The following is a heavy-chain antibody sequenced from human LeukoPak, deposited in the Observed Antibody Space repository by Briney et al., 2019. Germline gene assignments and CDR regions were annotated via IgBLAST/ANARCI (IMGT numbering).Heavy chain of an antibody. Sequence: PSETLSLTCTVSGGSITSYYWSWIRQPPGKGLEWIGCIYYSGSTSYNPSLKSRVTISVDTSKNQFSLQLNSVTPEDTAVYYCARVHSGSYYRYYFDYWGQGTLVTVSS. CDR2: IYYSGST. D-gene: IGHD1-26*01. J-gene: IGHJ4*02. CDR3: ARVHSGSYYRYYFDY. V-gene: IGHV4-59*12. CDR1: GGSITSYY.